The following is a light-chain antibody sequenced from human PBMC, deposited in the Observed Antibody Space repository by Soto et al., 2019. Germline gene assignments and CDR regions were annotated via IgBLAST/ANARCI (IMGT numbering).Light chain of an antibody. J-gene: IGKJ5*01. V-gene: IGKV3-20*01. CDR2: GAS. CDR3: QQHGTSPIT. Sequence: EIVLTQSPGTLSLSPGERATLSCRASQSFTSSYLTWYQQKPGQAPRLLIYGASTRAAGIPDRFSGSGSGTDFTLTISSLEPEDFAVYYCQQHGTSPITFGQGTRLEIK. CDR1: QSFTSSY.